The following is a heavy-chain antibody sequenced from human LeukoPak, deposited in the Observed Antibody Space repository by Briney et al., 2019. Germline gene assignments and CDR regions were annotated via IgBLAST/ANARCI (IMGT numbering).Heavy chain of an antibody. CDR1: GYTFTGYY. Sequence: ASVKVSCKASGYTFTGYYMHWVRQAPGQGLEWMGWINPNSGGTNYAQKFQGRVTMTRDTSISTAYMELSRLRSDDTAVYYCARLLWFGESGYYYYYMDVWGKGTTVTISS. CDR3: ARLLWFGESGYYYYYMDV. V-gene: IGHV1-2*02. CDR2: INPNSGGT. J-gene: IGHJ6*03. D-gene: IGHD3-10*01.